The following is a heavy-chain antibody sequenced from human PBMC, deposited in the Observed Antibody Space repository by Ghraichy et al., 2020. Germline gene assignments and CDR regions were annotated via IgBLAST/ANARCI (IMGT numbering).Heavy chain of an antibody. V-gene: IGHV3-30*02. D-gene: IGHD3-16*02. CDR2: IRYDGNIK. Sequence: GESLNISCAASGFTFSSYGLHWVRQAPGKGLEWVAFIRYDGNIKYYVDSVKGRFTISRDNSKNTLYLQMNSLRGEDTAVYYCVKDTSWTYYDYSMDVWGKGSTVAVS. J-gene: IGHJ6*03. CDR1: GFTFSSYG. CDR3: VKDTSWTYYDYSMDV.